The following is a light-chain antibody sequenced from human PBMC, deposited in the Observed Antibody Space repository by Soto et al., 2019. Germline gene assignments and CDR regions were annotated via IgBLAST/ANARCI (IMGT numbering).Light chain of an antibody. V-gene: IGKV3-20*01. Sequence: EIVLTQSPGTLSLSPGERATLSCRASQSVSSNYLTWYQQKPGQAPRLLIYGASSRPTGIPDRCSGSGSGTDSTLTISRLEPEDFAVYYCHQYSSSPYTLGQGTNLEMK. CDR3: HQYSSSPYT. CDR2: GAS. J-gene: IGKJ2*01. CDR1: QSVSSNY.